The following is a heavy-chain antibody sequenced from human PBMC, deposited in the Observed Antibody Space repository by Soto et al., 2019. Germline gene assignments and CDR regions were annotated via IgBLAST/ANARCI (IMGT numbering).Heavy chain of an antibody. D-gene: IGHD2-15*01. CDR1: GGSISSGGYY. J-gene: IGHJ5*02. CDR2: IYYSGST. V-gene: IGHV4-31*03. CDR3: ARARTVVAATLKGSIWFDP. Sequence: QVQLQESGPGLVKPSQTLSLTCTVSGGSISSGGYYWSWIRQHPGKGLEWIGYIYYSGSTYYNPSLNSRFTISVDTSKNQFSLKLSSVTAADTALYYCARARTVVAATLKGSIWFDPWGQGTLVTVSS.